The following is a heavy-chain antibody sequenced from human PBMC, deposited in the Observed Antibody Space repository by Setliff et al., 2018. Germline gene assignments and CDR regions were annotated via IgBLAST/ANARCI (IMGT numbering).Heavy chain of an antibody. CDR1: GFPLGDYG. J-gene: IGHJ6*03. CDR2: INSVGSRT. CDR3: ARDRDGSGTYWGSDYYIDV. Sequence: GGSLRLSCVGSGFPLGDYGMDWVRQTPGKGLVWVSRINSVGSRTYYADSVKGRFTISRDNAKNTLFLQMKSLRAEDTAVYYCARDRDGSGTYWGSDYYIDVWGKGTTVTVSS. V-gene: IGHV3-74*01. D-gene: IGHD3-10*01.